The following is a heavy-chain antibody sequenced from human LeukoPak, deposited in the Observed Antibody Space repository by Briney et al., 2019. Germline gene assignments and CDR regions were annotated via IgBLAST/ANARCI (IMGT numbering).Heavy chain of an antibody. CDR3: ARRSKYQLPAFDI. V-gene: IGHV4-59*01. CDR2: IYYSGST. CDR1: GGSISSYY. Sequence: PSETLSLTCTVSGGSISSYYWSWIRQPPGKGLEWIGYIYYSGSTNYNPSLKSRVTISVDTSKNQFSLKLSSVTAADTAVYYCARRSKYQLPAFDIWGQGTMVTVSS. D-gene: IGHD2-2*01. J-gene: IGHJ3*02.